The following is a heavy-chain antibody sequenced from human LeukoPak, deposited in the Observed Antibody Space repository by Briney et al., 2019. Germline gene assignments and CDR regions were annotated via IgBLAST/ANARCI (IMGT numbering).Heavy chain of an antibody. CDR3: ARDDIVVVPAAPTPYYGMDV. Sequence: SETLSLTCTVSGGSISSYYWNWIRQPPGKGLEWIGYIYYSGTTNYNPSLKSRVTISVDTSKNQFSLKLSSVTAADTAVYYCARDDIVVVPAAPTPYYGMDVWGQGTTVTVSS. CDR1: GGSISSYY. V-gene: IGHV4-59*01. CDR2: IYYSGTT. D-gene: IGHD2-2*01. J-gene: IGHJ6*02.